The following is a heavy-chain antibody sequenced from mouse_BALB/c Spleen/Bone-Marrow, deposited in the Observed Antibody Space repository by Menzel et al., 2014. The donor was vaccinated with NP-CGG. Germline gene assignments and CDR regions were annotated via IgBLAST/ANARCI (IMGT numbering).Heavy chain of an antibody. CDR2: IDPANGNT. V-gene: IGHV14-3*02. J-gene: IGHJ1*01. CDR1: GFNIKDTY. Sequence: VQLQQSGAELVKPGASVKLSCTASGFNIKDTYMHWVKQRPEQGLEWVGRIDPANGNTKYDPKFQGKITITADTPSNTAYLQLSRLESEDTDVYYSASYWFAWAMDVWGPGTTVTVSS. D-gene: IGHD1-1*01. CDR3: ASYWFAWAMDV.